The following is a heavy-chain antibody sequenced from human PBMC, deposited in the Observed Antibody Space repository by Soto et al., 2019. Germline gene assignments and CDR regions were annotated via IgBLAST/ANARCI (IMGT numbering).Heavy chain of an antibody. V-gene: IGHV1-18*04. CDR3: ARGPQSSDF. CDR2: INTYTGQT. CDR1: GYTFTTYS. Sequence: QGQLVQSGAEVKKPGASVKVSCKTSGYTFTTYSITWVRQAPGQGLEWVGCINTYTGQTHYAQKFHDRLTVTTDTSSGTVYMELRSLASDDSAVYYCARGPQSSDFWGQGTLVTVSS. J-gene: IGHJ4*02.